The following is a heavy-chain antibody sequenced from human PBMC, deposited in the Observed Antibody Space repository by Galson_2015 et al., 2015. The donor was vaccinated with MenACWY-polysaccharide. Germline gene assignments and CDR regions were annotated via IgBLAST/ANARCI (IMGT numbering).Heavy chain of an antibody. CDR3: AEAHTTVIAEWWQSWFDP. V-gene: IGHV3-23*01. CDR2: ISDSGGTT. CDR1: GFTFSSYA. D-gene: IGHD2-21*01. Sequence: SLRLSCAASGFTFSSYAMSWVRQAPGKGLEWVSAISDSGGTTYYADSVKGRFTFSRDNAKNTLALQMNSLRVEDTAVYYCAEAHTTVIAEWWQSWFDPWVQATLVPVSS. J-gene: IGHJ5*02.